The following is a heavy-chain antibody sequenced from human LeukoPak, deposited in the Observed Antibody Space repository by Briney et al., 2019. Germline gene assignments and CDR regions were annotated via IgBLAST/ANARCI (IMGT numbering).Heavy chain of an antibody. J-gene: IGHJ3*02. CDR2: SYHSGTT. CDR1: GSSISSGYY. V-gene: IGHV4-38-2*02. CDR3: ARPLYGGYGDAFDI. Sequence: PSETLSLTCIVCGSSISSGYYWGWIRQPPGKGLEWIGSSYHSGTTYYNPSLKSRVTISVDTSKNQFSLKLSSVTAADTAVYYCARPLYGGYGDAFDIWGQGTMVTVSS. D-gene: IGHD3-22*01.